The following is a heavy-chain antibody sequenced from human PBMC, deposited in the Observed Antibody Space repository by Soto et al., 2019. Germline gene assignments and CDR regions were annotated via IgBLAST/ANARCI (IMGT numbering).Heavy chain of an antibody. CDR1: GGTFSSYA. Sequence: SVKVSCMASGGTFSSYAISLVRQAPGQGLEWMGGIIPIFGTANYAQKFQGRVTITADESTSTAYMELSSLRSEDTAVYYCARDTYSSSPGRLEYWGQGTLVTVSA. CDR3: ARDTYSSSPGRLEY. V-gene: IGHV1-69*13. J-gene: IGHJ4*02. D-gene: IGHD6-6*01. CDR2: IIPIFGTA.